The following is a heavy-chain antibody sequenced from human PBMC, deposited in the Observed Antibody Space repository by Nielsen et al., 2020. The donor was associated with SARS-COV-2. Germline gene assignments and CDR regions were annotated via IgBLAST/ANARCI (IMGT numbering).Heavy chain of an antibody. Sequence: GESLKISCSASGFTGFTFSDYYMSWVRQAPGKGLEWISYIASGSSYTNYADSVKGRFSISRGNAKNSLYLQMNSLRTEDTALYYCATYFTYWGQGTLVTVSS. CDR1: GFTGFTFSDYY. D-gene: IGHD2/OR15-2a*01. CDR2: IASGSSYT. CDR3: ATYFTY. V-gene: IGHV3-11*03. J-gene: IGHJ4*02.